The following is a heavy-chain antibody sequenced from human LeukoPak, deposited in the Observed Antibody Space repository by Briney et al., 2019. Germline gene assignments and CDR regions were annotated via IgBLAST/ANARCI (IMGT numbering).Heavy chain of an antibody. V-gene: IGHV4-59*08. CDR2: VYYSGST. Sequence: SETLSLTCTVSGGSISNYYWSWIRQPPGKGLEWIGYVYYSGSTNYNPSLKSRVTISVDTSKNQFSLKLSSVTAADTAVYYCARAKAMAFPALDYWGQGTLVTVSS. D-gene: IGHD5-18*01. CDR3: ARAKAMAFPALDY. J-gene: IGHJ4*02. CDR1: GGSISNYY.